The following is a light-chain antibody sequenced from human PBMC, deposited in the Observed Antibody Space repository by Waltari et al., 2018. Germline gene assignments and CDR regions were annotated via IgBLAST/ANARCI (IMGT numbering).Light chain of an antibody. J-gene: IGLJ3*02. CDR3: AAWDDSLNGGV. V-gene: IGLV1-44*01. Sequence: QSVLTQPPSASGPPGQRVTISCSGSSSNLGSNTVNWYQQLPGTAPKLLIYSNNQRPSGVPDRFSGSKSGTSASLAISGLQSEDEADYYCAAWDDSLNGGVFGGGTKLTVL. CDR1: SSNLGSNT. CDR2: SNN.